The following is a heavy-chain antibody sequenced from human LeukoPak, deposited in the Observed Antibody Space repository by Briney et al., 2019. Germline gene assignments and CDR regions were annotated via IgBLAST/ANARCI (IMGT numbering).Heavy chain of an antibody. D-gene: IGHD3-10*01. Sequence: SETLSLTCTVSGLSISSYYWSWIRQPPGKGLEWIGYIYYSGSTNYNPSLKSRVTISVDTSKNQFSLKLSSVPAADTAVYYCARESRVVRGEIHGYYYYGMDVWGQGTTVTVSS. CDR1: GLSISSYY. J-gene: IGHJ6*02. V-gene: IGHV4-59*01. CDR2: IYYSGST. CDR3: ARESRVVRGEIHGYYYYGMDV.